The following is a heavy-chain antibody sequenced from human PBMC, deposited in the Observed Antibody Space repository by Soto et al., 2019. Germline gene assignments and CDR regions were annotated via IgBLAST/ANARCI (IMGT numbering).Heavy chain of an antibody. Sequence: SETPSLTCTGSGGSLSSSSYYWGWIRQPPGKGLEWIGSIYYSGSTYYNPSLKSRVTISVDTSKNQFSLKLSSVTAADTAVYYCARHALPFKTSSGALYHTYYFDYWGQGTLVTVSS. V-gene: IGHV4-39*01. CDR1: GGSLSSSSYY. CDR2: IYYSGST. D-gene: IGHD3-22*01. J-gene: IGHJ4*02. CDR3: ARHALPFKTSSGALYHTYYFDY.